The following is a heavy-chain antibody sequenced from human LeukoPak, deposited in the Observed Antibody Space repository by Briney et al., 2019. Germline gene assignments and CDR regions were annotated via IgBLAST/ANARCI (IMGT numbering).Heavy chain of an antibody. D-gene: IGHD3-22*01. CDR3: AKDEGITMIVGGFDY. V-gene: IGHV3-23*01. Sequence: SGGSLRLSCAASVFTFSSYSMSWVRQAPGKGLEWVSAISGSGGSTYYADSVKGRFTISRDNSKNTLYLQMNSLRAEDTAVYYCAKDEGITMIVGGFDYWGQGTLVTVSS. CDR1: VFTFSSYS. J-gene: IGHJ4*02. CDR2: ISGSGGST.